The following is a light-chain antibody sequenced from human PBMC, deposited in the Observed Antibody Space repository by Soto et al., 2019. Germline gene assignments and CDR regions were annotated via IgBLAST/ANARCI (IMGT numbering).Light chain of an antibody. V-gene: IGLV1-40*01. Sequence: QSVLTQPPSVSGAPGQRVTISCTGSSSNIGAGFDVHWYQQLPGTAPKLLIYDNNNRPSGVPDRFSGSKSGTSASLAITGLQAEDEADYYCQSYDKSLTGMVFGGGTKLTVL. CDR2: DNN. J-gene: IGLJ3*02. CDR1: SSNIGAGFD. CDR3: QSYDKSLTGMV.